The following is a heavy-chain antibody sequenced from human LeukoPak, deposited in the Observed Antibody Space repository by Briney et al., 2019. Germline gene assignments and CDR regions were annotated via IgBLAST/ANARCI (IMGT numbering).Heavy chain of an antibody. Sequence: SETLSLTCTVSGGSISSYYWSWIRQPAGRGLEWIGRIYASGSTNYNPSLKGRVTMSVDTSKNQFSLQLRSVTAADTAVYYCARGRGSSWYYFDYWGQGTLVTVSS. CDR2: IYASGST. CDR3: ARGRGSSWYYFDY. V-gene: IGHV4-4*07. CDR1: GGSISSYY. J-gene: IGHJ4*02. D-gene: IGHD6-13*01.